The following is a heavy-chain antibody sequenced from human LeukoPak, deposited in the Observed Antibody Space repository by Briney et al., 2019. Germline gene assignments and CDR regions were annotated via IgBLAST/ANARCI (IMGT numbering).Heavy chain of an antibody. CDR3: ASSHLYGSGSYED. CDR1: GGSISSYY. Sequence: PSETLSLTCTVSGGSISSYYWSWIRQSPGKGLEWIGYIYYSGGTNYNPSLKSRVTISVDTSKNQFSLKLSSVTAADTAVYYCASSHLYGSGSYEDWGQGTLVTVSS. CDR2: IYYSGGT. J-gene: IGHJ4*02. D-gene: IGHD3-10*01. V-gene: IGHV4-59*01.